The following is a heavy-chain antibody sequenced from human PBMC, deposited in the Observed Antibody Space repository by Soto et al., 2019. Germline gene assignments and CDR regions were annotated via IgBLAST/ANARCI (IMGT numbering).Heavy chain of an antibody. D-gene: IGHD6-19*01. V-gene: IGHV4-4*02. CDR3: VRSFGWYAIAC. J-gene: IGHJ4*02. Sequence: QVLLQESGPGLVQPSGTLSLSCAVSGVSISSNYYWGWVRQSPGKGLEWLGDISHIGSVNYSPSLMSRVTRSMDRSENQFSLKLNSVTAADTAVYYCVRSFGWYAIACWGQGPLVIVSS. CDR1: GVSISSNYY. CDR2: ISHIGSV.